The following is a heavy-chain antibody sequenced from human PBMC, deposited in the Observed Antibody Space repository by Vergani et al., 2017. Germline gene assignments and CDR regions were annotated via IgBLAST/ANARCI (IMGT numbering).Heavy chain of an antibody. CDR2: INHSGST. D-gene: IGHD1-26*01. Sequence: QVQLQQWGAGLLKPSETLSLTCAVYGGSFSGYYWRWVRQPPGKGLEWIGEINHSGSTNYNPSLKSRVTIPLDKSKNQFSLKLRSVTAADTPVYYCAGDSVRWDPKPVRIFWYFDLWGRGTLVTVSS. CDR1: GGSFSGYY. J-gene: IGHJ2*01. V-gene: IGHV4-34*01. CDR3: AGDSVRWDPKPVRIFWYFDL.